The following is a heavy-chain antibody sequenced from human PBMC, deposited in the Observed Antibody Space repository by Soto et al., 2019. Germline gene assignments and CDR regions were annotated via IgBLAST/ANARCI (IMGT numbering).Heavy chain of an antibody. J-gene: IGHJ5*02. CDR3: AKEVVQLRLHSWFDP. Sequence: QVQLVGSGGGVVQPGRSLRLSCAASGFTFSSFGMHWVRQAPGKGLEWVAVISYDGSKKYYGHSVKGRFTISRDNSNNSLFLQMNSLRTEDTAVYYCAKEVVQLRLHSWFDPWGQGTLVTVSS. V-gene: IGHV3-30*18. CDR1: GFTFSSFG. D-gene: IGHD6-6*01. CDR2: ISYDGSKK.